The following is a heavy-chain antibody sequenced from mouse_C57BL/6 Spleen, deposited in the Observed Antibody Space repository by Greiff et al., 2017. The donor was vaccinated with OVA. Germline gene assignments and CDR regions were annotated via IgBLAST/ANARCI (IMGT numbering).Heavy chain of an antibody. Sequence: QVQLQQPGAELVKPGASVKLSCKASGYTFTSYWMPWVQQRPGQGLEWIGMIHPNSGSTNYNEKFKSKATLTVDKASSTAYMQLSSLTSEDSAVYYCASYYDYDWYFDVWGTGTTVTVSS. D-gene: IGHD2-4*01. V-gene: IGHV1-64*01. J-gene: IGHJ1*03. CDR3: ASYYDYDWYFDV. CDR1: GYTFTSYW. CDR2: IHPNSGST.